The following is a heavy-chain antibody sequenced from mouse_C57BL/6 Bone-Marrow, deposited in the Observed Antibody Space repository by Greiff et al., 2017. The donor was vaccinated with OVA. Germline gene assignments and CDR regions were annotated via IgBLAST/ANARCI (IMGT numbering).Heavy chain of an antibody. CDR3: ATKLGINYFDY. CDR1: GYSFTGYY. Sequence: EVQLQQSGPELVKPGASVKISCKASGYSFTGYYMNWVKQSPEKSLEWIGEINPSTGGTTYNQKFKAKATLTVDKSSSTAYMQLKSLTSEDSAVYFCATKLGINYFDYWGQGTTLTVSS. CDR2: INPSTGGT. J-gene: IGHJ2*01. V-gene: IGHV1-42*01. D-gene: IGHD4-1*01.